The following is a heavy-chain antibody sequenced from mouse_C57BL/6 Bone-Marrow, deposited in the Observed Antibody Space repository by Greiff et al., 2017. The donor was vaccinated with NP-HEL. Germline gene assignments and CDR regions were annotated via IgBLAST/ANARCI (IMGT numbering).Heavy chain of an antibody. CDR1: GYTFTDYE. D-gene: IGHD3-1*01. CDR3: TRGRWDRGYDLDY. CDR2: IDPETGGT. V-gene: IGHV1-15*01. J-gene: IGHJ2*01. Sequence: QVQLQQSGAELVRPGASVTLSCKASGYTFTDYEMHWVKQTPVLGLEWIGAIDPETGGTAYNQKFKGKAILTADKSSSTAYMELRSLTSEDSAVYYWTRGRWDRGYDLDYWGQGTTLTVSS.